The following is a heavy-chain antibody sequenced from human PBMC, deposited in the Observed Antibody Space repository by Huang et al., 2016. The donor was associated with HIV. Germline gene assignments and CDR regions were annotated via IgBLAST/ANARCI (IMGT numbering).Heavy chain of an antibody. V-gene: IGHV4-34*01. Sequence: QVQLQQWGAGLLKPSETLSLPCAVYGASFSDYYWSWIRQPPGKGLEWIGEINQSGSTNYNPSRKSRVTMSVDTSKNQFSLKLSSVTAADTAVYYCARERISTGGHYYYYYHMDVWGKGTTVSVSS. CDR1: GASFSDYY. D-gene: IGHD2-15*01. CDR3: ARERISTGGHYYYYYHMDV. J-gene: IGHJ6*03. CDR2: INQSGST.